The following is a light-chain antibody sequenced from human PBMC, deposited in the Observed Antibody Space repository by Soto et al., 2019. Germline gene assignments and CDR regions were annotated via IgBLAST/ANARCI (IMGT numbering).Light chain of an antibody. CDR1: QSISNH. CDR2: AAS. V-gene: IGKV1-39*01. Sequence: DIQMTQSPSSLSASVEDRVIITCRASQSISNHLNWYQQKPGKAPKLLIFAASSLQSGVPSRFSGSGSGTDFTLTISSLQPEDFATYYCQQLSSYPRSTFGQGTRLEIK. J-gene: IGKJ5*01. CDR3: QQLSSYPRST.